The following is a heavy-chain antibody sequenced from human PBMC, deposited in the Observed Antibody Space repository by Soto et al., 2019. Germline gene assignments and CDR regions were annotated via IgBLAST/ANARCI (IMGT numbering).Heavy chain of an antibody. CDR1: GFTFSSYS. D-gene: IGHD4-17*01. V-gene: IGHV3-48*01. J-gene: IGHJ6*02. CDR2: ISSSSSTI. Sequence: EVQLVESGGGLVQPGGSLRLSCAASGFTFSSYSMNWVRQAPGKGLEWVSYISSSSSTIYYADSVKGRFTISRDNAKNSLYLQMNSLRAEDTAVYYCARERGYGDFDYGMDVWGQGTTVTVSS. CDR3: ARERGYGDFDYGMDV.